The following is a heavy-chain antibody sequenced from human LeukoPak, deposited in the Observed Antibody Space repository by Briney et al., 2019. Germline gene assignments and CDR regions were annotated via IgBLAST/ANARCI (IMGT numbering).Heavy chain of an antibody. CDR3: ARDGGRYYYDSSGYQKNWFDP. CDR2: INPNSCGT. V-gene: IGHV1-2*02. Sequence: ASAKVSCKSSGYTFTGYYMHWVRQAPGQGLEWMGWINPNSCGTNYAQKFQGRVTMTRDTSISTAYMELKRLRSDDTAVYYCARDGGRYYYDSSGYQKNWFDPWGQGTLVTVSS. CDR1: GYTFTGYY. D-gene: IGHD3-22*01. J-gene: IGHJ5*02.